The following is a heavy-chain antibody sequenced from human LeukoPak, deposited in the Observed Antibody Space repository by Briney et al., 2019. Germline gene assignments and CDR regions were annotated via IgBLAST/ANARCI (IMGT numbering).Heavy chain of an antibody. Sequence: SQTLSLTCAVSGGSISSGGYSWSWIRQPPGKGLEWIGYIYHSGSTNYNPSLKSRVTISVDRSKNQFSLKLSSVTAADTAVYYCARAGSYYVGLGYFDYWGQGTLVTVSS. J-gene: IGHJ4*02. CDR3: ARAGSYYVGLGYFDY. V-gene: IGHV4-30-2*01. CDR1: GGSISSGGYS. D-gene: IGHD1-26*01. CDR2: IYHSGST.